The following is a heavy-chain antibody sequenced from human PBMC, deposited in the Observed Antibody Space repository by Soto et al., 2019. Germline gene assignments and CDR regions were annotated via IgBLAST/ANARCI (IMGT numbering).Heavy chain of an antibody. Sequence: GASVKVSCKASGYTFTSYDINWVRQATGQGLEWMGWMNPNSGNTGYAQKFQGRVTMTRNTSISTAYMELSSLRSEDTAVYYCARPLTDSGYGKYYYYYMDVWGKGTKVTVSS. D-gene: IGHD5-12*01. CDR3: ARPLTDSGYGKYYYYYMDV. CDR1: GYTFTSYD. CDR2: MNPNSGNT. V-gene: IGHV1-8*01. J-gene: IGHJ6*03.